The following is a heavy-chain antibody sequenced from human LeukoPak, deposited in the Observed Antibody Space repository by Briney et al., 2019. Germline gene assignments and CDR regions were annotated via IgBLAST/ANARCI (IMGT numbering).Heavy chain of an antibody. J-gene: IGHJ6*03. CDR2: IYYSGST. D-gene: IGHD2-8*01. V-gene: IGHV4-39*01. CDR3: ARPRSMVYYMDV. Sequence: PSETLSLTCTVSGGSISSSSYYWGWIRQPPGKGLEWIGSIYYSGSTYYNPSLKSRVTISVDTSKNQFSLKLSSVTAADTAVYYCARPRSMVYYMDVWGKGTTVTVSS. CDR1: GGSISSSSYY.